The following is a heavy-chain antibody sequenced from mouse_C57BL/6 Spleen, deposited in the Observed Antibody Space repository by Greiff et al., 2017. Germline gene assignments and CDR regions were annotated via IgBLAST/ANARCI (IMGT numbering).Heavy chain of an antibody. J-gene: IGHJ4*01. CDR1: GYTFTDYN. CDR3: ERKDSNYVGYYAMDY. CDR2: INPNNGGT. V-gene: IGHV1-18*01. D-gene: IGHD2-5*01. Sequence: VQLQQSGPELVKPGASVKIPCKASGYTFTDYNMDWVKQSHGKSLEWIGDINPNNGGTIYNQKFKGKATLTVDKSSSTAYMELRSLTSEDTAVYYCERKDSNYVGYYAMDYWGQGTSVTVSS.